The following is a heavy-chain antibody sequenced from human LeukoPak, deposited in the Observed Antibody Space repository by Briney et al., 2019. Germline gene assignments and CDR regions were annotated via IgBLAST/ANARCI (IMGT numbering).Heavy chain of an antibody. D-gene: IGHD5-12*01. V-gene: IGHV1-69*05. CDR2: IIPIFGTA. J-gene: IGHJ5*02. CDR1: GGTFSSYA. Sequence: SVKVSCKASGGTFSSYAISWVRQAPGQGLEWMGGIIPIFGTANYAQKFQGRVTMTRDTSISTAYMELSRLRSDDTAVYYCARSSDVGGNSGYDSWFDPWGQGTLVTVSS. CDR3: ARSSDVGGNSGYDSWFDP.